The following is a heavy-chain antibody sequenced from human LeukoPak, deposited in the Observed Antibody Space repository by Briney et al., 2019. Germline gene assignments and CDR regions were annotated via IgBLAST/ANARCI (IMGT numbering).Heavy chain of an antibody. D-gene: IGHD2-15*01. J-gene: IGHJ3*02. CDR2: ISGDGGST. CDR3: AKDFRVVVAATGDDAFDI. CDR1: GFTFDDYA. Sequence: GGSLRLSCAASGFTFDDYAMHWVRQAPGKGLEWVSLISGDGGSTYYADSVKGRFTISRDNSKNSLYLQMNSLRTGDTALYYCAKDFRVVVAATGDDAFDIWGQGTMVTVSS. V-gene: IGHV3-43*02.